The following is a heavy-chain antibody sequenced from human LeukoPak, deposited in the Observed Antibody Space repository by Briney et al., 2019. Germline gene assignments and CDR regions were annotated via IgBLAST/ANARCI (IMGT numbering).Heavy chain of an antibody. J-gene: IGHJ6*02. V-gene: IGHV1-69*13. CDR3: ARGERFLEWFYKEDYYYYGMDV. CDR1: GGTFSSYA. Sequence: RASVKVSCKASGGTFSSYAISWVRQAPGQGLEWMGGIIPIFGTANYAQKFQGRVTITADESTSTAYMELSSLRSEDTAVYYCARGERFLEWFYKEDYYYYGMDVWGQGTTVTVSS. D-gene: IGHD3-3*01. CDR2: IIPIFGTA.